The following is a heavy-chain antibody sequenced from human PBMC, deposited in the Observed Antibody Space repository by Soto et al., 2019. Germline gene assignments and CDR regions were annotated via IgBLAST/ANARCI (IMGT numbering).Heavy chain of an antibody. CDR2: ITGSGIYT. D-gene: IGHD4-4*01. CDR1: GFIFATQT. V-gene: IGHV3-21*02. CDR3: VKEGISNYNEYFDY. J-gene: IGHJ4*02. Sequence: VQLVESGGGLVKPGGSLRLSCAASGFIFATQTINWVRQAPGKGLEWGSSITGSGIYTRYADSVKGRFTISRDNAKASLYLQRNSLGAEDTAVYYCVKEGISNYNEYFDYWGQGTLVTVSS.